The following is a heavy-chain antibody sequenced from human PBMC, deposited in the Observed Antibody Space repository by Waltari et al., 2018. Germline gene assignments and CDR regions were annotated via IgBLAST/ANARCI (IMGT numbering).Heavy chain of an antibody. CDR1: RRSLRNTNHY. D-gene: IGHD5-12*01. CDR2: FYKSGTT. CDR3: VRGYPDIVATISDY. J-gene: IGHJ4*02. Sequence: QLQLQESGPGQGKPAETLYRTCTDSRRSLRNTNHYWGWVRQPPGKGLEWIGSFYKSGTTYYNPSLKSRVTISVDTSNNQFSLKLNSVTAADTAVYYCVRGYPDIVATISDYWGQGTLVIVSS. V-gene: IGHV4-39*07.